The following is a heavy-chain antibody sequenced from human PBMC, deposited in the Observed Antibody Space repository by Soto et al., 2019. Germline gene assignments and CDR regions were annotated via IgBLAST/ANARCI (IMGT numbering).Heavy chain of an antibody. V-gene: IGHV3-9*01. D-gene: IGHD6-6*01. CDR1: GFIFNHHA. J-gene: IGHJ3*01. CDR3: VRSSGGAFDL. Sequence: LRLSCAASGFIFNHHAMYWVRQTPGKGLECVSGLTWDSGDIFYVDSVKGRFTISRDNAKNSLYLQMNSLTSEDTALYYCVRSSGGAFDLWGQGTVVTVSS. CDR2: LTWDSGDI.